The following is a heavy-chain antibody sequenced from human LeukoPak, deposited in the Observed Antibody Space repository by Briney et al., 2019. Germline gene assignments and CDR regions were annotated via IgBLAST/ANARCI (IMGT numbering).Heavy chain of an antibody. V-gene: IGHV3-53*01. D-gene: IGHD1-26*01. CDR3: ARAPSGSSRGFGY. CDR1: GFTISSNY. Sequence: GGSLRLSCAASGFTISSNYMSWVRQAPGKGLEWVSVIYSGGSTYYADSVKGRFTISRDNSKNTLYLQMNSLRAEDTAVYYCARAPSGSSRGFGYWGQGTLVTVSS. J-gene: IGHJ4*02. CDR2: IYSGGST.